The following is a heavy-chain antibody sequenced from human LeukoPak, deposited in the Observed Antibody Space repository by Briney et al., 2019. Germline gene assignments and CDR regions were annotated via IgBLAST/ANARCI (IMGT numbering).Heavy chain of an antibody. CDR3: ARGGFYCGDDCYVDY. V-gene: IGHV4-34*01. Sequence: PSETLSLTCAVYGGSLSYYYWSWIRQSPEKGLEWIGEINRSGSTNYNPSLKSRVSISVDTSKNQFSLKLSSVTAADTAIYYCARGGFYCGDDCYVDYWGQGALVTVYS. CDR1: GGSLSYYY. J-gene: IGHJ4*02. CDR2: INRSGST. D-gene: IGHD2-21*02.